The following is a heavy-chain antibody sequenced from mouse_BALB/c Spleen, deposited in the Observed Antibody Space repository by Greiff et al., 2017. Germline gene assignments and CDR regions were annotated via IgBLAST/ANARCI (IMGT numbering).Heavy chain of an antibody. V-gene: IGHV2-9-2*01. Sequence: VKLVESGPGLVAPSQSLSITCTVSGFSLTSYDISWIRQPPGKGLEWLGVIWTGGGTNYNSAFMSRLSISKDNSKSQVFLKMNSLQTDDTAIYYCVRGSRDGYYDYWGQGTTLTVSS. CDR3: VRGSRDGYYDY. CDR1: GFSLTSYD. J-gene: IGHJ2*01. D-gene: IGHD2-3*01. CDR2: IWTGGGT.